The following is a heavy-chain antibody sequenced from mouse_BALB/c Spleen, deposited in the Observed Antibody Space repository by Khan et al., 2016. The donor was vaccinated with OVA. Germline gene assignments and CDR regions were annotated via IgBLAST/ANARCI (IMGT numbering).Heavy chain of an antibody. CDR1: GYTFTYYV. CDR3: ARGDGYYVYFDY. D-gene: IGHD2-3*01. Sequence: VQLQQSGPELVKPGASVKMSCKASGYTFTYYVITWVKQRTGQGLEWIGEIYPGSDNAYYNERFKGTATLTADKSSHTTHMQLSSLTSEDSAVYCCARGDGYYVYFDYWGQGTTLTVSS. V-gene: IGHV1-81*01. J-gene: IGHJ2*01. CDR2: IYPGSDNA.